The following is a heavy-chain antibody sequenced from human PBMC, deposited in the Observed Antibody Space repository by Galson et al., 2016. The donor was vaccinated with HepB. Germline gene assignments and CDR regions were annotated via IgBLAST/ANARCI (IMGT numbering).Heavy chain of an antibody. CDR3: ARVDCSGSNSYWAY. CDR1: GGSFSDYA. Sequence: SVKVSCKVSGGSFSDYAFAWVRQAPGQGLEWMGRVIPMVGMAKYAQKFQGRVKLTEDTSTKTAYMEFNSLTSEDTAIYYCARVDCSGSNSYWAYWGQGTLVTVSS. CDR2: VIPMVGMA. V-gene: IGHV1-69*04. J-gene: IGHJ4*02. D-gene: IGHD2-15*01.